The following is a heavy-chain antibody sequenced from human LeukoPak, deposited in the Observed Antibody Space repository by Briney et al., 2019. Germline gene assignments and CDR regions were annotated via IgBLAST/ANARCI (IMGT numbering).Heavy chain of an antibody. J-gene: IGHJ4*02. D-gene: IGHD6-13*01. CDR1: GFTFSDYY. V-gene: IGHV3-11*01. Sequence: GESLRLSCTASGFTFSDYYMGWIRRAPGKGLEWVAYMSESGTTIYHADSVKGRFTISRDNAKNSLYLQMNSLRAEDTAIYYCAHLRARSRIDNWGQGSLVSVSS. CDR2: MSESGTTI. CDR3: AHLRARSRIDN.